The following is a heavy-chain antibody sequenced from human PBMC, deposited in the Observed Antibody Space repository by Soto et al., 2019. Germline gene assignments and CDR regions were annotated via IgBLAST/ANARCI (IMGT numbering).Heavy chain of an antibody. CDR2: INPSGGST. CDR1: GYTFTSYY. J-gene: IGHJ3*02. CDR3: ARTHMITFGGFIVTRNPRGAFDI. Sequence: ASVKVSCKASGYTFTSYYMHWVRQAPGQGLEWMGIINPSGGSTSYAQKFRRSANMTRDKSTSKVYMELSSLRSEDTAVYYCARTHMITFGGFIVTRNPRGAFDIWGQGTMVTVSS. D-gene: IGHD3-16*02. V-gene: IGHV1-46*01.